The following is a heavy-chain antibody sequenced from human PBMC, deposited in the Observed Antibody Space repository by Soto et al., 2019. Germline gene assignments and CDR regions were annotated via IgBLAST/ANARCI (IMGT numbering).Heavy chain of an antibody. CDR1: GGSISSYY. CDR3: ARDGSGWDYGMDG. J-gene: IGHJ6*02. V-gene: IGHV4-59*01. D-gene: IGHD6-19*01. CDR2: IYYSGST. Sequence: SETLSLTCTVPGGSISSYYWSWIRQPPGKGLEWIGYIYYSGSTNYNPSLKSRVTISVDTSKNQFSLKLSSVTAADTAVYYCARDGSGWDYGMDGWGQGTTVTVSS.